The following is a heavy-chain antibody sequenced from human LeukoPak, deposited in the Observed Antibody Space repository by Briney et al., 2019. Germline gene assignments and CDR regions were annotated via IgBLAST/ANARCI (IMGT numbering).Heavy chain of an antibody. CDR1: GFTFSSYW. CDR2: INSDGSST. J-gene: IGHJ4*02. V-gene: IGHV3-74*01. Sequence: GGSLRLSCAASGFTFSSYWMHWVRQAPGKGLMWVSRINSDGSSTSYADSVKGQFTISRDNAKNTLYLQMNSLRAEDTAVYYCTRGSSGYSYGSFDYWGQGTLVTVSS. CDR3: TRGSSGYSYGSFDY. D-gene: IGHD5-18*01.